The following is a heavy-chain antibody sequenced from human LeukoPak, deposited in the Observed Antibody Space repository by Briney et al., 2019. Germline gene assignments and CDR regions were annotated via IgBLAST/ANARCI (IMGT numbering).Heavy chain of an antibody. J-gene: IGHJ5*02. CDR3: ARGAARKSWFDP. D-gene: IGHD6-13*01. CDR1: GGSFSGYY. V-gene: IGHV4-34*01. CDR2: INHSGST. Sequence: PSETLSLTCAVYGGSFSGYYWSWIRQPPGKGLEWIGEINHSGSTNYNPSLKSRVTISVDTSMNQFSLKLSSVTAADTAVYYCARGAARKSWFDPWGQGTLVTVSS.